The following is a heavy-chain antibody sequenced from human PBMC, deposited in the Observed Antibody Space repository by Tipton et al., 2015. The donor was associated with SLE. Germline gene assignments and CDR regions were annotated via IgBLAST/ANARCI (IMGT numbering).Heavy chain of an antibody. D-gene: IGHD5-12*01. J-gene: IGHJ5*02. CDR2: IDRRENT. CDR1: GDSSSSYH. Sequence: TLSLTCNVSGDSSSSYHWSWIRQPPGKGLEWIGEIDRRENTKYNPSLKSRVAISVDTSRNQFSLRLSSVTAADTAIYYCARLREATGLFSKRGWLDPWGQGNLVTVSS. V-gene: IGHV4-34*01. CDR3: ARLREATGLFSKRGWLDP.